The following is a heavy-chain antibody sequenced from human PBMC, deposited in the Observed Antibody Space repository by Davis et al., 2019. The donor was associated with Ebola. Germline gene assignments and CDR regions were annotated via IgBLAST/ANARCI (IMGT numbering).Heavy chain of an antibody. V-gene: IGHV4-61*01. D-gene: IGHD4-17*01. CDR1: GGSVNSGSYY. J-gene: IGHJ4*02. CDR2: IYYSRST. Sequence: PSETLSLTCTVSGGSVNSGSYYWTWIRQPPGKGLEWVANIYYSRSTHYNPSLKSRVTISVDTSKNQVSLKLSSVTAADTAVYYCLGGRYGEPFDYWGQGTLVTVSS. CDR3: LGGRYGEPFDY.